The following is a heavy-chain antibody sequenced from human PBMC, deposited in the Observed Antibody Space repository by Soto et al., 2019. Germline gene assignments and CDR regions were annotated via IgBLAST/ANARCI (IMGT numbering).Heavy chain of an antibody. CDR2: ISGSGGST. Sequence: EVPLLESGGGLVQPGGSLRLSCAASGFTFSSYAMSWVRQAPGKGLEWVSAISGSGGSTYYADSVKGRFTISRDNSKNTLYLQMNSLRAEDTAVYYCAKVGYCSGGSCYFWATGAFDIWGQGTMVTVSS. CDR1: GFTFSSYA. D-gene: IGHD2-15*01. CDR3: AKVGYCSGGSCYFWATGAFDI. V-gene: IGHV3-23*01. J-gene: IGHJ3*02.